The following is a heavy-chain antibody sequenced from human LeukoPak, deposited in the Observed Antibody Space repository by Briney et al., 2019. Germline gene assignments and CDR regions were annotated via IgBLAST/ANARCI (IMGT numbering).Heavy chain of an antibody. J-gene: IGHJ4*02. CDR3: ARQTGSGLFILP. V-gene: IGHV4-39*01. Sequence: GSLRLSCAASGFTFNTYSMNWVRQAPGKGLEWIGSIYYSGNTYYNASLKSQVSISIDTSKNQFSLRLTSVTAADTAVYYCARQTGSGLFILPGGQGTLVTVSS. CDR1: GFTFNTYSMN. D-gene: IGHD3/OR15-3a*01. CDR2: IYYSGNT.